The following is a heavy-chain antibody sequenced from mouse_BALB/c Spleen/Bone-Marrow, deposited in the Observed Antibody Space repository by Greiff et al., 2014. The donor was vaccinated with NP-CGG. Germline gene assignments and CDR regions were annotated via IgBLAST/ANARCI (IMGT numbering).Heavy chain of an antibody. D-gene: IGHD2-4*01. CDR3: AREGGLRRGDYYTMDY. CDR1: GYTFTGYV. CDR2: INPYNDGT. J-gene: IGHJ4*01. Sequence: EVKLQESGPELVKPGASVKMSCKASGYTFTGYVMHWVKQKPGQGLEWIGYINPYNDGTKYNEKFKGKATLTSDKSSSTAYMEPSSLTSEDSAVYYCAREGGLRRGDYYTMDYWGQGTSVTVSS. V-gene: IGHV1-14*01.